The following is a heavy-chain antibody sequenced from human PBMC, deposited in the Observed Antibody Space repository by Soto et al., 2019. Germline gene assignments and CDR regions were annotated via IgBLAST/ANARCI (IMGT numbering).Heavy chain of an antibody. V-gene: IGHV3-49*03. CDR2: IRSKAYGGTT. J-gene: IGHJ4*02. Sequence: GGSLRPSCTASGFTFGDYAMSWFRQAPGKGLEWVGFIRSKAYGGTTEYAASVKGRFTISRDDSKSIAYLQMNSLKTEDTAVYYRTRDLGTIFGVVIFDYWGQGTLVTVSS. CDR3: TRDLGTIFGVVIFDY. D-gene: IGHD3-3*01. CDR1: GFTFGDYA.